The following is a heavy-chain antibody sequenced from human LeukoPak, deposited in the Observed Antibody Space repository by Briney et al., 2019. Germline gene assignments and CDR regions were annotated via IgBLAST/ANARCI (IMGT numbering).Heavy chain of an antibody. CDR2: INHSGST. CDR1: GGSFSGYY. D-gene: IGHD3-10*01. V-gene: IGHV4-34*01. CDR3: ARGPRGGGLDY. J-gene: IGHJ4*02. Sequence: PSETLSLTCAVYGGSFSGYYWSWIRQPPGKGLEWIGEINHSGSTNYNPSLRSRVTISVDTSKNQFSLKLSSVTAADTAVYYCARGPRGGGLDYWGQGTLVTVCS.